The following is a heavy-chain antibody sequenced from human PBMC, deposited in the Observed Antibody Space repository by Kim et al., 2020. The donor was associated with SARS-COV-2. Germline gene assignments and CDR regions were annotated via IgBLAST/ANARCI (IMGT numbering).Heavy chain of an antibody. CDR1: GYTFTGYY. Sequence: ASVKVSCKASGYTFTGYYMHWVQQAPGQGLEWMGWINPNSGGTNYAQKFQGRVTMTRDTSISTAYMELSRLRSDDTAVYYCARDLVGIAVAGYFDYWGQGTLVTVSS. J-gene: IGHJ4*02. D-gene: IGHD6-19*01. V-gene: IGHV1-2*02. CDR2: INPNSGGT. CDR3: ARDLVGIAVAGYFDY.